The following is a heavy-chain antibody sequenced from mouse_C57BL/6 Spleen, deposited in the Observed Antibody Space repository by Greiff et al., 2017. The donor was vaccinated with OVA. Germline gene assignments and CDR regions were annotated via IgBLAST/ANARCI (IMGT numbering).Heavy chain of an antibody. J-gene: IGHJ2*01. V-gene: IGHV1-82*01. CDR3: AANWDY. CDR1: GYAFSSSW. D-gene: IGHD4-1*01. Sequence: VQLQESGPELVKPGASVKISCKASGYAFSSSWMNWVKQRPGKGLEWIGRIYPGDGDTNYNGKFKGKATLTADKSSSTAYMQLSSLTSEDSAVYFCAANWDYWGQGTTLTVSS. CDR2: IYPGDGDT.